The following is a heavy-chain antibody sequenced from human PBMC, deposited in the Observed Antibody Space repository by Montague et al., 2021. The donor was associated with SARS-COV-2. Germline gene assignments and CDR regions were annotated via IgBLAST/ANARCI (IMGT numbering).Heavy chain of an antibody. Sequence: SETLSLTCAVDGGSFTGYSWDWIRQPPGKGLEWIGEVNHPGGTNYNPSLKSRVTISIDTSKNQFSLNLRSVTAADTAVYFCGRVVLSATYNPLDCWGPGTLVTVSS. CDR2: VNHPGGT. CDR1: GGSFTGYS. CDR3: GRVVLSATYNPLDC. J-gene: IGHJ4*02. V-gene: IGHV4-34*01. D-gene: IGHD1-1*01.